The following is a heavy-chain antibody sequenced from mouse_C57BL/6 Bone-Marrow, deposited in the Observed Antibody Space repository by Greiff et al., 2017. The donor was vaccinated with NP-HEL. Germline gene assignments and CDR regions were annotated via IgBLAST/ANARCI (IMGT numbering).Heavy chain of an antibody. V-gene: IGHV1-81*01. J-gene: IGHJ3*01. CDR1: GYTFTSYG. Sequence: VQVVESGAELARPGASVKLSCKASGYTFTSYGISWVKQRTGQGLEWIGEIYPRSGNTYYNEKFKGKATLTADKSSSTAYMELRSLTSEDSAVYFCAWQLRLRGFAYWGQGTLVTVSA. CDR2: IYPRSGNT. CDR3: AWQLRLRGFAY. D-gene: IGHD3-2*02.